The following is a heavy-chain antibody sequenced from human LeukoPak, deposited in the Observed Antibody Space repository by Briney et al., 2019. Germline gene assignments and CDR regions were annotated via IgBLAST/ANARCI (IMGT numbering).Heavy chain of an antibody. Sequence: PGGSLRLSCAASGFTFSSYAMSWVRQVPGKGLEWVSAISGSGGSTYYANSVKGRFTISRDNSKNTLYLQMNSLRAEDTAVYYCAKGISGGWYVYFDYWGQGTLVTVSS. J-gene: IGHJ4*02. D-gene: IGHD6-19*01. V-gene: IGHV3-23*01. CDR2: ISGSGGST. CDR1: GFTFSSYA. CDR3: AKGISGGWYVYFDY.